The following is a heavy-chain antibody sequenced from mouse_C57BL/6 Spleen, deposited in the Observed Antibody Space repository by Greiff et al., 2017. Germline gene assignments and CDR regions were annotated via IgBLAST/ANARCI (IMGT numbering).Heavy chain of an antibody. J-gene: IGHJ3*01. D-gene: IGHD2-4*01. CDR2: IYPGSGST. V-gene: IGHV1-55*01. CDR1: GYTFTSYW. Sequence: QVQLQQPGAELVKPGASVKMSCKASGYTFTSYWITWVKQRPGQGLEWIGDIYPGSGSTNYNEKFKSKATLTVDTSSSTAYMQLSSLTSEDSAVYYCARVYYEYDWFAYWGQGTLVTVSA. CDR3: ARVYYEYDWFAY.